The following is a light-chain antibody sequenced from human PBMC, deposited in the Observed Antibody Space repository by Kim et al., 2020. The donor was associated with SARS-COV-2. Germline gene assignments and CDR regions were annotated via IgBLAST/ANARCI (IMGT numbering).Light chain of an antibody. CDR2: SAS. CDR3: QQYNSYWT. CDR1: QGIRND. J-gene: IGKJ1*01. V-gene: IGKV1-6*01. Sequence: AIQMTQSPSSLSASVGDRVTITCRASQGIRNDLGWYQQKPGKAPKLLIYSASSLQSGVPSRFSGSGSGTDFTLTISSLQPEDFATYYCQQYNSYWTFGQGTKVDIK.